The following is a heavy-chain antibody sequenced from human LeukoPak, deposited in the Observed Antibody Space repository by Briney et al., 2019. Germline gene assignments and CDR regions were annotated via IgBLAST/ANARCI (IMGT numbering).Heavy chain of an antibody. V-gene: IGHV1-18*01. CDR3: ARVELDDYGDYYWYFDL. CDR1: GYTFTSYG. J-gene: IGHJ2*01. D-gene: IGHD4-17*01. Sequence: ASVKVSCKASGYTFTSYGISWVRQAPGQGLEWMGWISAYNGNTNYAQKLQGRVTMATDTSTSTAYMELRSLRSDDTAVYYCARVELDDYGDYYWYFDLWGRGTLVTVSS. CDR2: ISAYNGNT.